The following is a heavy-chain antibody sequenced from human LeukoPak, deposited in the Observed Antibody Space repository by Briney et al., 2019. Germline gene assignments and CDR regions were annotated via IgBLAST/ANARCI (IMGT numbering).Heavy chain of an antibody. Sequence: SVKVSCKASGGTFSSYAISWVRQAPGQGLEWMGRIIPIFGTANYAQKFQGRVTITTDESTSTAYMELSSLRSEDTAVYYCAREALNPSYYDFWSGYPFDYWGQGTLVAVSS. CDR2: IIPIFGTA. V-gene: IGHV1-69*05. CDR3: AREALNPSYYDFWSGYPFDY. CDR1: GGTFSSYA. D-gene: IGHD3-3*01. J-gene: IGHJ4*02.